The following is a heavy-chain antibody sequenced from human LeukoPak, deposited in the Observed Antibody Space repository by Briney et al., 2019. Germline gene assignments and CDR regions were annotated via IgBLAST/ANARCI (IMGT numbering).Heavy chain of an antibody. Sequence: GGSLRLSCTASGFPFGDYAMSWFRQAPGKGLEWVGFIRGRGYGGTTQYAASVKGRFIISRDDSKSIVYLQMNSLQIEDRALYYCGRPMGGRRIRGVTWGQGTLVTVSS. CDR3: GRPMGGRRIRGVT. CDR1: GFPFGDYA. CDR2: IRGRGYGGTT. D-gene: IGHD1-26*01. V-gene: IGHV3-49*03. J-gene: IGHJ4*02.